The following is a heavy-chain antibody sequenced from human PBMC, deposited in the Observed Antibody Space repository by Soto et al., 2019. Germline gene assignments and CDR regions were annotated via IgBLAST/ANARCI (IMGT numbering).Heavy chain of an antibody. Sequence: EVQLVESGGGLVQPGASLRLSCAASGFTFSDYWMNWVRQAPGMGLEWVANINKDGSEKWYVDSVKGRFTISRDNAKNSQYLQMNSLRVEDTAVYYCARDGAAGGPDRDYWGQGALVTVSS. V-gene: IGHV3-7*03. D-gene: IGHD6-13*01. CDR1: GFTFSDYW. J-gene: IGHJ4*02. CDR2: INKDGSEK. CDR3: ARDGAAGGPDRDY.